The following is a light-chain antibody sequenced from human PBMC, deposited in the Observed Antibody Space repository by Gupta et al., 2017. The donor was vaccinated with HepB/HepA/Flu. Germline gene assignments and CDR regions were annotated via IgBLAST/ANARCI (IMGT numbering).Light chain of an antibody. J-gene: IGKJ4*01. V-gene: IGKV3-20*01. CDR1: QTVTNNY. Sequence: EIVLTQSPGTLSLSPGETATLSCRASQTVTNNYLAWYQQRPGQAPRLLIYGASSRATGIPDRFSGSGSGTDFTLAISRLEPEDFAVYYCQHYVYSPPLTFGGGTKVEIK. CDR2: GAS. CDR3: QHYVYSPPLT.